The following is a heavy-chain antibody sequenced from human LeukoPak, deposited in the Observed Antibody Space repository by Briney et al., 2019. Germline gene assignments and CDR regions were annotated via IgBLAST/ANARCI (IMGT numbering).Heavy chain of an antibody. CDR3: ARGDGGFTGYSSGWYGDYFDY. J-gene: IGHJ4*02. CDR1: GYTFTSYG. CDR2: ISAYNGNT. D-gene: IGHD6-19*01. V-gene: IGHV1-18*01. Sequence: ASVKVSCKASGYTFTSYGISWVRQAPGQGLEWMGWISAYNGNTNYAQKLQGRVTMTTDTSTSTAYMELRSLRPDDTAVYYCARGDGGFTGYSSGWYGDYFDYWGQGTLVTVSS.